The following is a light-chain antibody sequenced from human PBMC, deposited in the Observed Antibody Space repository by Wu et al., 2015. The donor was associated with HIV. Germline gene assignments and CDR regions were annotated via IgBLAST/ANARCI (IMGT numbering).Light chain of an antibody. CDR3: QHYSTRHTWQT. V-gene: IGKV3-15*01. CDR2: GAP. J-gene: IGKJ1*01. Sequence: EIVMTQSPATLSVSPGERATLSCRASQNVSSSLVWYQQRLGQAPRLFIYGAPTRATGIPARFSGSGSGTEFTLTINNIQSEDFAVYYCQHYSTRHTWQTFGQGTKVEIK. CDR1: QNVSSS.